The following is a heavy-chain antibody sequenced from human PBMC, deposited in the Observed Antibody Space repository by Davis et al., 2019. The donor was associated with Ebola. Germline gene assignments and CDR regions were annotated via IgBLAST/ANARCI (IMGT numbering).Heavy chain of an antibody. V-gene: IGHV3-73*01. Sequence: GESLKISCAASGFTFSGSAMHWVRQASGKGLEWVGRIRSKANSYATAYAASVKGRFTISRDNAKNSLYLQMNSLRAEDTAVYYCARILYDFWSGYADYWGQGTLVTVSS. CDR3: ARILYDFWSGYADY. CDR1: GFTFSGSA. D-gene: IGHD3-3*01. CDR2: IRSKANSYAT. J-gene: IGHJ4*02.